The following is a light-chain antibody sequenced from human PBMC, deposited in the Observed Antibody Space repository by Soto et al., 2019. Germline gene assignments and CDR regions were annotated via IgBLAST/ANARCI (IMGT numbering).Light chain of an antibody. CDR2: EVT. J-gene: IGLJ1*01. Sequence: QSALTQPASVSGSPGQSITISCTGTSSDVGGYNYVSWYQQHPDKAPKLMIYEVTNRPSGVSDRFSGSKSGSTASLTISGLQAEDEADYYCSSYTSTSTYVFGTGTKLTVL. CDR3: SSYTSTSTYV. V-gene: IGLV2-14*01. CDR1: SSDVGGYNY.